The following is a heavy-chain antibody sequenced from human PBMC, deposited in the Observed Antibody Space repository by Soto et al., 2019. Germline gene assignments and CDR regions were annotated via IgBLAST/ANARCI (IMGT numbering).Heavy chain of an antibody. Sequence: QLHLVQSGAVVKKPGASVTVSCSASGYPVTAYYMHWVRQAPGRGLEWMGGINPATGAAKYTQTCQGWATMTRATPTSTVFMELIGLPSEDTGVFYCARGGGVGVAGSAAFDMWGQGTLVTVSS. CDR1: GYPVTAYY. CDR3: ARGGGVGVAGSAAFDM. J-gene: IGHJ3*02. D-gene: IGHD3-3*01. V-gene: IGHV1-2*04. CDR2: INPATGAA.